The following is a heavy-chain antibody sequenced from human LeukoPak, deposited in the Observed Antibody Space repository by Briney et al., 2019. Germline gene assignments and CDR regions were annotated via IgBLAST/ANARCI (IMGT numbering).Heavy chain of an antibody. D-gene: IGHD1-14*01. CDR3: ANGDRRWFDP. CDR1: GFTFSSYA. V-gene: IGHV3-23*01. Sequence: GGSLRLSCAASGFTFSSYAMSWVRQAPGKGLVWGSTISGSGGSTYYADSVKGRFTISRDNSKNTLYLQMNSLRAEDTAVYYCANGDRRWFDPWGEGTLVTVSS. J-gene: IGHJ5*02. CDR2: ISGSGGST.